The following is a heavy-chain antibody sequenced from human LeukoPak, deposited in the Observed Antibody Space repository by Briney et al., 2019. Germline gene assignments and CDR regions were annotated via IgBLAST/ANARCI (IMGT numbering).Heavy chain of an antibody. D-gene: IGHD3-22*01. J-gene: IGHJ4*02. CDR1: AFTFYDHG. V-gene: IGHV3-20*04. CDR2: LKWNGASK. Sequence: PGGTLTLSSAASAFTFYDHGMSWLRPAPGKGLEWFTDLKWNGASKGHADSVKGRFTLSRANAKNNLYLQMHRLRAEDTALYSCARVAYFCDSSGYYPLGDYWGQGTLVTVSA. CDR3: ARVAYFCDSSGYYPLGDY.